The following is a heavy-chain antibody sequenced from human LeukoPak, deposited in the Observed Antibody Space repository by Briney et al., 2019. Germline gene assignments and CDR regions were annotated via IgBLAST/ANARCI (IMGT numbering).Heavy chain of an antibody. J-gene: IGHJ4*02. Sequence: EAPVKVSCKASGITFSGYYIHWVRQAPGQGLEWMGYINPHSGVTSFPQKFQGRVTLSTDTSISAAYMELSSLISDDTAMYYCVREGNEVLTKNFDHWGQGALVTVSS. CDR1: GITFSGYY. D-gene: IGHD4/OR15-4a*01. V-gene: IGHV1-2*02. CDR3: VREGNEVLTKNFDH. CDR2: INPHSGVT.